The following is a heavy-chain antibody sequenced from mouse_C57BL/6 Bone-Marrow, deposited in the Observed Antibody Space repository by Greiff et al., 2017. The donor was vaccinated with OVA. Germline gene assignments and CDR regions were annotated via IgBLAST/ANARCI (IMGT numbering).Heavy chain of an antibody. CDR1: GFTFSSYA. CDR2: ISDGGSYT. CDR3: ARVATVVAPYYFDY. J-gene: IGHJ2*01. Sequence: EVKLVESGGGLVKPGGSLKLCCAASGFTFSSYAMSWVRQTPEKRLEWVATISDGGSYTYYPDNVKGRFTISRDNAKNNLYLQMSHLKSEDTAMYYCARVATVVAPYYFDYWGQGTTLTVSS. D-gene: IGHD1-1*01. V-gene: IGHV5-4*03.